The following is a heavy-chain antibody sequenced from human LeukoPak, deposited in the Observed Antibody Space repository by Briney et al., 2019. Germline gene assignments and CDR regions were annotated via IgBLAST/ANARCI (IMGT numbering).Heavy chain of an antibody. CDR1: GFIFGAYW. J-gene: IGHJ4*02. CDR2: IKQDGSEK. D-gene: IGHD3-10*01. Sequence: GGSLRLSCAASGFIFGAYWMTWVRQAPGKGLEWVANIKQDGSEKYYMDSVKGRFTISRDNAKKSLFLQMNSLTAEDTALYYCVRSLEKFGARDYWGQGTLVTVSS. V-gene: IGHV3-7*01. CDR3: VRSLEKFGARDY.